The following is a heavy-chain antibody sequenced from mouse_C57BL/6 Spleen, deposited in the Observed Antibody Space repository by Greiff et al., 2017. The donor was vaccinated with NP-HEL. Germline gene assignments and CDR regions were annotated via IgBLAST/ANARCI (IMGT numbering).Heavy chain of an antibody. CDR2: IYPGDGDT. D-gene: IGHD1-1*01. V-gene: IGHV1-82*01. Sequence: QVQLKQSGPELVKPGASVKISCKASGYAFSSSWMNWVKQRPGKGLEWIGRIYPGDGDTNYNGKFKGKATLTADKSSSTAYMQLSSLTSEDSAVYFCARYYYGLYYFDYWGQGTTLTVSS. CDR3: ARYYYGLYYFDY. J-gene: IGHJ2*01. CDR1: GYAFSSSW.